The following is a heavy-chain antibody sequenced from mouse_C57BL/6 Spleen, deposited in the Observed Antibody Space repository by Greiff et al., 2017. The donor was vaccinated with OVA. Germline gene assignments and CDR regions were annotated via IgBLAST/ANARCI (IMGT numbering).Heavy chain of an antibody. CDR2: INPSSGYT. V-gene: IGHV1-4*01. D-gene: IGHD2-3*01. CDR3: ARWGWGNYYAMDY. Sequence: QVQLQQSGAELARPGASVKMSCKASGYTFTSYTMHWVKQRPGQGLEWIGYINPSSGYTKYNQKFKDKATLTADKSSSTAYMQLSSLTSEDSAVYYCARWGWGNYYAMDYWGQGTSVTVSS. J-gene: IGHJ4*01. CDR1: GYTFTSYT.